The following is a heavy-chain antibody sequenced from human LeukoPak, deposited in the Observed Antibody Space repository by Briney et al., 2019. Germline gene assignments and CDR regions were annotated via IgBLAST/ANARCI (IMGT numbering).Heavy chain of an antibody. Sequence: GASVKVSCKASGYTFTAYYMHWVRQAPGQGLEWMGWINCGSGDTNYAQKFQGRVTVTRDTSITTTYMEVTNLNSDDTALYYCVREARATADTWGRGTQVTVSS. CDR3: VREARATADT. CDR1: GYTFTAYY. D-gene: IGHD1-26*01. CDR2: INCGSGDT. J-gene: IGHJ5*02. V-gene: IGHV1-2*02.